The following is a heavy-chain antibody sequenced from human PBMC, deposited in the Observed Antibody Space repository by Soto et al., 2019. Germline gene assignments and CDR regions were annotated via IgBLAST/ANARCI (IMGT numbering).Heavy chain of an antibody. V-gene: IGHV1-8*01. CDR3: VRGLYTGYEWGDH. CDR1: GYTFISYD. Sequence: AQLVQSGAEVKKPGASVKVSCKASGYTFISYDINWVRQAPGQGLEWMGWMNPNRGNTDYAQKFQGRVTMTRNTSITTAYMELRSLTSEDTAVYFCVRGLYTGYEWGDHWGQGTLITVSS. D-gene: IGHD5-12*01. J-gene: IGHJ4*02. CDR2: MNPNRGNT.